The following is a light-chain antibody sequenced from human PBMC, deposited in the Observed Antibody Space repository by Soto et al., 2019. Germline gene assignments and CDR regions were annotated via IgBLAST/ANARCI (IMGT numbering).Light chain of an antibody. CDR3: QQNGGSTRT. CDR1: HSVSSSY. V-gene: IGKV3-20*01. J-gene: IGKJ1*01. Sequence: EIVFTQSPCTLAVSPGERASLSCRASHSVSSSYLAWYQQKQGQTPRLHVEYASSSATGIPDRFSGSGTETDLTLTIMKLEDDEVAVCQYQQNGGSTRTFGQGTKVDIK. CDR2: YAS.